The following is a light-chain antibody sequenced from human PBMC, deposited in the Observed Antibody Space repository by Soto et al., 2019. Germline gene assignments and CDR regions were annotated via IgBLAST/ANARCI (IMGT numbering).Light chain of an antibody. J-gene: IGKJ1*01. CDR3: QQYDKWPTT. CDR2: GAS. CDR1: QSVSTI. V-gene: IGKV3-15*01. Sequence: EIVMTQSPATLSVSPGERTTLSCRASQSVSTILAWYQQKPGQAPRLLIYGASTRATGIPVRFSGSGSGTEFTLTISSLQSEDFAVYYCQQYDKWPTTFGQGTKVEIK.